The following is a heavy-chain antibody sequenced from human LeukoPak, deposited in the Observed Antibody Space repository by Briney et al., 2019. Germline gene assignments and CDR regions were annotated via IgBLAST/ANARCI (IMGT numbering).Heavy chain of an antibody. CDR3: ARNFNHFDY. D-gene: IGHD1-14*01. J-gene: IGHJ4*02. V-gene: IGHV3-30*02. CDR1: GFTFSTYG. Sequence: GGSLRLSCAASGFTFSTYGMHWVRQAPGKGPEWVSFIRYDGNNKYYGDSVKGRFTTSRDNSKNTLYLQMNSLRAEDTAVYYCARNFNHFDYWGQGTLVTVSS. CDR2: IRYDGNNK.